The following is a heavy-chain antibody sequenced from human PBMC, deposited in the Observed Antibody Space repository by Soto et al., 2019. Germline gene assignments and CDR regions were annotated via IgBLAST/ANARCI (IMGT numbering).Heavy chain of an antibody. Sequence: TSETLSVTCAAYGGSFSGYYWSWIRQPPGKGLEWIGEINHSGSTNYNPSLKSRVTISVDTSKNQFSLKLSSVTAADTAVYYCARAPRGRLVIKYNWFDPWGQGTLVTVSS. CDR1: GGSFSGYY. V-gene: IGHV4-34*01. CDR3: ARAPRGRLVIKYNWFDP. D-gene: IGHD3-9*01. CDR2: INHSGST. J-gene: IGHJ5*02.